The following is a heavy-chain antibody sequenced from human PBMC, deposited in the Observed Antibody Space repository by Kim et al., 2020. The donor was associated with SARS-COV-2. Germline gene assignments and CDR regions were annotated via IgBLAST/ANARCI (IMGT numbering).Heavy chain of an antibody. Sequence: GGSLRLSCAASGFTFSNAWMSWVRQAPGKGLEWVGRIKSKTDGGTTDYAAPVKGRFTISRDDSKNTLYLQMNSLKTEDTAVYYCTTERSPYYDFWSGSLANAFDIWGQGTMVTVSS. CDR3: TTERSPYYDFWSGSLANAFDI. CDR2: IKSKTDGGTT. J-gene: IGHJ3*02. V-gene: IGHV3-15*01. CDR1: GFTFSNAW. D-gene: IGHD3-3*01.